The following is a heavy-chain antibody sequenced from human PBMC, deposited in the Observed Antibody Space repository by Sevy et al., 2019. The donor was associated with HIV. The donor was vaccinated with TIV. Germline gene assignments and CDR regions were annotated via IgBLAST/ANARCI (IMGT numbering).Heavy chain of an antibody. CDR2: ISGSSGTT. J-gene: IGHJ3*02. D-gene: IGHD6-25*01. V-gene: IGHV3-23*01. CDR1: GLTFSNYV. Sequence: GGSLRLSCAASGLTFSNYVMSWVRQAPGKGLEWLSVISGSSGTTYAAESVKGRFTISRDNSKNTLYLHMISLGAEDTAAYYCARNLSPSGAFDIWGQGTRVTVSS. CDR3: ARNLSPSGAFDI.